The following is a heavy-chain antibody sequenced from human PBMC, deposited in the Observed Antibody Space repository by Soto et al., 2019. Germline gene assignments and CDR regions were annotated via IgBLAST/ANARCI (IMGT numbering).Heavy chain of an antibody. CDR1: GGSISSYY. V-gene: IGHV4-59*08. D-gene: IGHD3-22*01. J-gene: IGHJ6*02. Sequence: SETLSLTCTVSGGSISSYYWSWIRQPPGKGLELIGYIYYSGSTNYNPSLKSRVTISVDTSKNQFSLKLSSVTAADTAVYYCARLVGYYDSSGYYPYYYGMDVRGQGTTVTVSS. CDR3: ARLVGYYDSSGYYPYYYGMDV. CDR2: IYYSGST.